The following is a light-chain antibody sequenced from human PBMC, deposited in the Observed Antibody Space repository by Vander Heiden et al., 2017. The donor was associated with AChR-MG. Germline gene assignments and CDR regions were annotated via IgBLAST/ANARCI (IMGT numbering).Light chain of an antibody. CDR2: GNT. V-gene: IGLV1-40*01. CDR3: QSYDSSLTAAV. CDR1: SSNIGAIYD. Sequence: QSVLTQPPSVSGAPGQRVTLPCTGSSSNIGAIYDVHWYQQLPGTAPKLLIYGNTNRPSGVPDRFSGSKSGTSASLAIAGLQAEDEADYYCQSYDSSLTAAVFGGGTKLTVL. J-gene: IGLJ2*01.